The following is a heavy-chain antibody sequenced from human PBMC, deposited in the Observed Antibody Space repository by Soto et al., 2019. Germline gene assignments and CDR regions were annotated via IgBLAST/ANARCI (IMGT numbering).Heavy chain of an antibody. D-gene: IGHD3-22*01. CDR3: AHRAYASGYWGGMDV. Sequence: QITLKESGPTLVKPTQTLTLTCTLSGFSLSTSGVGVGWIRQPPGKALEWLALIYWDDDKHYRTSLKSRLTTTKDTPKNQVVLTMTNMDPVDTATYYCAHRAYASGYWGGMDVWGQGTTVTVSS. J-gene: IGHJ6*02. V-gene: IGHV2-5*02. CDR1: GFSLSTSGVG. CDR2: IYWDDDK.